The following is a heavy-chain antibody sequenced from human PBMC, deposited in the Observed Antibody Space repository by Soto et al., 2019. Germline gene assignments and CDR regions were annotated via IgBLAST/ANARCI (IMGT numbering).Heavy chain of an antibody. CDR3: ARDLYSSSSLSYYYGMDV. Sequence: QVQLVQSGAEVKKPGSSVKVSCKASGGTFSSYAISWVRQAPGQGLEWMGGIIPIFGTANYAQKFQGRVTITADESTSTDYMELSSLRSEDTAVYYCARDLYSSSSLSYYYGMDVWGQGTTVTVSS. CDR1: GGTFSSYA. V-gene: IGHV1-69*01. CDR2: IIPIFGTA. D-gene: IGHD6-6*01. J-gene: IGHJ6*02.